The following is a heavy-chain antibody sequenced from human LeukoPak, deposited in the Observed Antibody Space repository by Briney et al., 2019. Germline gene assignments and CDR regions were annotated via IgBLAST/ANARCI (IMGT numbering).Heavy chain of an antibody. J-gene: IGHJ4*02. CDR1: GFTFSSSA. Sequence: GGSLRLSCAASGFTFSSSAMSWVRQAPGKGLEWVSAIGDSGGTTYYADSVKGRFTISRDNSKNTLYLQMNSLRAEDTAVYYCARQSIPRYGSSWYYFDYWGQGTLVTVSS. CDR2: IGDSGGTT. V-gene: IGHV3-23*01. CDR3: ARQSIPRYGSSWYYFDY. D-gene: IGHD6-13*01.